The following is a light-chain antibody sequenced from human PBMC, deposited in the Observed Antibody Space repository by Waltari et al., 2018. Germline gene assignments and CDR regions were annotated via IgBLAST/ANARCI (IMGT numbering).Light chain of an antibody. CDR3: SSYGGSNTSVL. V-gene: IGLV2-8*01. Sequence: HSALTHPPSACGSPGQSVTISCTGTSSDVGGYNLVSWYQQHPGKAPKLIIYEDTRRPSGVPYRFYGSTTGSTASLTVSGLQAEDEADYYSSSYGGSNTSVLLGGETNLNVL. CDR2: EDT. J-gene: IGLJ2*01. CDR1: SSDVGGYNL.